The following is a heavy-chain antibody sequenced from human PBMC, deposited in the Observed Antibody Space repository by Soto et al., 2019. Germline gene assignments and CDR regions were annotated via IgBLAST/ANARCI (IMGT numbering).Heavy chain of an antibody. CDR1: GFTFSSYA. V-gene: IGHV3-23*01. J-gene: IGHJ4*02. D-gene: IGHD2-2*01. CDR3: AKTSDREVPAAMPGDFWPFDY. Sequence: GGSLRLSCAASGFTFSSYAMSWVRQAPGKGLEWVSAISGSGGSTYYADSVKGRFTISRDNSKNTRYLKTNSLRAEDTAVYYCAKTSDREVPAAMPGDFWPFDYWGQGTLVTVSS. CDR2: ISGSGGST.